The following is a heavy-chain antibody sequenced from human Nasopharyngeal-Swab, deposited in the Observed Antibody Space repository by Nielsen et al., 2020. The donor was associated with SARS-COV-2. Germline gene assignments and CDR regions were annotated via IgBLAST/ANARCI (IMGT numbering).Heavy chain of an antibody. CDR2: ITSTGAYI. Sequence: WIRQPPGKGLEWVSSITSTGAYIYYGDSVKGRFTISRDNARKSLYLQMNSLRAEDTAVYYCARESGGWQPYFDSWGQGTLVTVSS. V-gene: IGHV3-21*01. CDR3: ARESGGWQPYFDS. D-gene: IGHD6-19*01. J-gene: IGHJ4*02.